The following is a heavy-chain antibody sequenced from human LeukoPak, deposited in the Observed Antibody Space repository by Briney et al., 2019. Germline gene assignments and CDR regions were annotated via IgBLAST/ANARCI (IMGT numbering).Heavy chain of an antibody. J-gene: IGHJ6*02. CDR3: ARGTYYDILGLDV. D-gene: IGHD3-9*01. CDR2: IYYSGST. Sequence: PSETLSLTCTVSGGSISSSSYYWGWIRQPPGKGLEWIGYIYYSGSTNYNPSLKSRVTISVDTSKNQFSLKLSSVTAADTAVYYCARGTYYDILGLDVWGQGTTVTVSS. V-gene: IGHV4-61*05. CDR1: GGSISSSSYY.